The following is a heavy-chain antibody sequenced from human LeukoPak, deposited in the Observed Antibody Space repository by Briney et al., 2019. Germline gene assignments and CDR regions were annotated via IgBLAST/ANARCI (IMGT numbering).Heavy chain of an antibody. CDR2: ISPNSGDT. Sequence: ASVKVSCKASGYAFTGYYFHWVRQAPGQGLEWMGWISPNSGDTNYAQKFQGRVTMTRDTSISTSYMELSRLRSDDTALYYCARSYFYDSTGYSHDDAFDIWGQGTMVTVSS. CDR1: GYAFTGYY. V-gene: IGHV1-2*02. CDR3: ARSYFYDSTGYSHDDAFDI. D-gene: IGHD3-22*01. J-gene: IGHJ3*02.